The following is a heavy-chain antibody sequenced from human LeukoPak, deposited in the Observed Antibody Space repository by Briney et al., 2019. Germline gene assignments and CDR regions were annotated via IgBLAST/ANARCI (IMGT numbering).Heavy chain of an antibody. Sequence: GASVKVSCKASGYTFTTYDINWVRQATGQGLEWMGWMNPNSGYTGYAQKFQGRVTITRDTSISTAYMELSSLRSEDTAVYYWARVAGSIDYWGQGTLVTVSS. V-gene: IGHV1-8*03. CDR2: MNPNSGYT. D-gene: IGHD6-19*01. J-gene: IGHJ4*02. CDR3: ARVAGSIDY. CDR1: GYTFTTYD.